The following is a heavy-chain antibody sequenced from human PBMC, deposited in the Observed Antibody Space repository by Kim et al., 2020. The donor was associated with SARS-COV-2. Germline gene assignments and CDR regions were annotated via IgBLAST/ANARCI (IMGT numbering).Heavy chain of an antibody. CDR3: ARVSVEYTAAASWTVDY. D-gene: IGHD6-13*01. CDR1: GFTFSDYY. V-gene: IGHV3-11*05. Sequence: GGSLRLSCAASGFTFSDYYMSWIRQAPGKGLEWVSYISSSSSYTNYADSVKGRFTISRDNAKNSLYLQMNSLRAEDTAVYYCARVSVEYTAAASWTVDYWGQGTLVTVSS. J-gene: IGHJ4*02. CDR2: ISSSSSYT.